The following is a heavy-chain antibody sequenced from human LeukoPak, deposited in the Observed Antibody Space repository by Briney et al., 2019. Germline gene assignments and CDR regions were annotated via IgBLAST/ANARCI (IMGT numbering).Heavy chain of an antibody. V-gene: IGHV3-23*01. J-gene: IGHJ4*02. D-gene: IGHD2-21*01. Sequence: GSLRLSCAASGFTFGSYAMSWVRQAPGKGLEWVSAISGSGGSTYYADSVKGRFTISRDNSKNTLYLRMNSLRAEDTAVYYCAKDRGIDLGFDYWGQGTLVTVSS. CDR3: AKDRGIDLGFDY. CDR2: ISGSGGST. CDR1: GFTFGSYA.